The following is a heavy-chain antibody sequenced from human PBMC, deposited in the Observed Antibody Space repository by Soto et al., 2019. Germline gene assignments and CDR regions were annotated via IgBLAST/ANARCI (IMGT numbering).Heavy chain of an antibody. D-gene: IGHD3-16*02. J-gene: IGHJ4*02. CDR2: TDSAGGST. Sequence: EVELLESGGCLVQPGGSLRLSCTGSEFIFGDYAMGWVRQAPEKGMDWVASTDSAGGSTYYPDSVKGRFTISRDNSRKTLFLQMNNPRADDTAVYFCARRLRAAPVTVFDGWGQGTLVTVSS. CDR3: ARRLRAAPVTVFDG. CDR1: EFIFGDYA. V-gene: IGHV3-23*05.